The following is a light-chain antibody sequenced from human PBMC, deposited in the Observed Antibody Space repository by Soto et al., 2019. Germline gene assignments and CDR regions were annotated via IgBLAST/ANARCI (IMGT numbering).Light chain of an antibody. CDR1: SSKIGAGYD. Sequence: QSVLTQPPSVSGAPGQRVTLACPGGSSKIGAGYDVHWYQQLPGTAPKHTIYGTSNRPSGVPDRFSGSKSGTSASLAITGLQAEDEADYYCQSYDSSLSGYVFGTGTKVTVL. CDR2: GTS. V-gene: IGLV1-40*01. J-gene: IGLJ1*01. CDR3: QSYDSSLSGYV.